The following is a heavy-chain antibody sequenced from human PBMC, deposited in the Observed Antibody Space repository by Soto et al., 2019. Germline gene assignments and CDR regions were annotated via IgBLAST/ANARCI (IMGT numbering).Heavy chain of an antibody. CDR3: ATSIKVARNQYAMDV. CDR1: GFTFSDYY. V-gene: IGHV3-11*01. CDR2: ISSSGTTI. D-gene: IGHD5-12*01. J-gene: IGHJ6*02. Sequence: PGGSLRLSCAVSGFTFSDYYLNWIRQAPGKGLEWVAYISSSGTTIYYADSVKGRFTISRDNAKNSLYLQMNSLRAEDTAVYYCATSIKVARNQYAMDVRGPGATVTVSS.